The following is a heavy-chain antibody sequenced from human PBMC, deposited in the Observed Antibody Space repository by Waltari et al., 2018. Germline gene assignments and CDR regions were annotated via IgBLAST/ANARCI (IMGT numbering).Heavy chain of an antibody. CDR2: IRSKAYGGTT. J-gene: IGHJ4*02. CDR1: GFTFGDYA. CDR3: TRDLPSGDCYWDY. V-gene: IGHV3-49*04. D-gene: IGHD2-21*01. Sequence: EVQLVESGGGLVQPGRSLRLSCTASGFTFGDYAMSWVRQAPGKGLEWVGFIRSKAYGGTTEYAASVKGRFTISRDDSKSIAYLQMNSLKTEDTAVYYCTRDLPSGDCYWDYWGQGTLVTVSS.